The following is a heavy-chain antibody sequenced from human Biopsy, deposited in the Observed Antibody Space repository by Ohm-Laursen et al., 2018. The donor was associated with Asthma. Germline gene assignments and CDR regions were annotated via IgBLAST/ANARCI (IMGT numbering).Heavy chain of an antibody. V-gene: IGHV1-24*01. J-gene: IGHJ4*02. CDR1: GYSLTDLS. D-gene: IGHD4-17*01. CDR3: ASDFPKDYVRYNFQF. Sequence: SVKVSCKISGYSLTDLSMHWVRQAPGQGLEWMGGHDHEEGGTVNARRLQGRVTMTEDTSTDTAYMELSSLSSDDPAVYYCASDFPKDYVRYNFQFWGQGTLVTVSS. CDR2: HDHEEGGT.